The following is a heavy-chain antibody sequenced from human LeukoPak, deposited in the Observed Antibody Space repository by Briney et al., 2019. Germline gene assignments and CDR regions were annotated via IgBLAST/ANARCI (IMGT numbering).Heavy chain of an antibody. CDR2: IIPIFGTA. CDR1: GGTFSSYA. CDR3: ARARDIVVVVAAPYDY. Sequence: GSSVKVSCKASGGTFSSYAISWVRQAPGQGLEWMGRIIPIFGTANYAQKFQGRVTVTTDESTSTAYMELSSLRSEDTAVYYCARARDIVVVVAAPYDYWGQGTLVTVSS. J-gene: IGHJ4*02. D-gene: IGHD2-15*01. V-gene: IGHV1-69*05.